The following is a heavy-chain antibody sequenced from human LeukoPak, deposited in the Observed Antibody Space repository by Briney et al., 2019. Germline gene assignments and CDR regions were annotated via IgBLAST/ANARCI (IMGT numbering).Heavy chain of an antibody. V-gene: IGHV4-59*08. D-gene: IGHD6-19*01. Sequence: SETLSLTCSVSGGSIGRYYWSWIRQPPGKGLEWIGYIYYSGSTNYNPSLKSRVTISVDTSKNQFSLKLSSLTAADTAVYYCARHSIVGQWLVPFDYWGQGTLVTVSS. CDR2: IYYSGST. CDR1: GGSIGRYY. J-gene: IGHJ4*02. CDR3: ARHSIVGQWLVPFDY.